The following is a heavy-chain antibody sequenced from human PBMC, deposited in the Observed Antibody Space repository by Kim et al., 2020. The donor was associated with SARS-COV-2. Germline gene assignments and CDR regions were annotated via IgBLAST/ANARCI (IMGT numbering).Heavy chain of an antibody. CDR1: GFTFSSYA. Sequence: GGSLRLSCAASGFTFSSYAMSWVRHSPGKGLEWVSAISGSGGSTYYADSVKGRFNISRDNSKNTLYLQMNILRAEDTAVYYCANGLPAVTVPDHLRYWGQGTLVTVSS. D-gene: IGHD3-10*01. V-gene: IGHV3-23*01. CDR3: ANGLPAVTVPDHLRY. J-gene: IGHJ4*02. CDR2: ISGSGGST.